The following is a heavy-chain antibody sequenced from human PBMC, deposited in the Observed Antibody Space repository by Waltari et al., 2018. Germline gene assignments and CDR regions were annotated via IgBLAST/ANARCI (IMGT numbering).Heavy chain of an antibody. CDR1: GSTFTAYY. D-gene: IGHD6-6*01. V-gene: IGHV1-69-2*01. CDR3: ATGWESSSSEDY. J-gene: IGHJ4*02. Sequence: EVQLVQSGAEVKKPGATVKISCKASGSTFTAYYMPSAQQAPGKGLEWMGRVDPEDGETIYAEKFQGRVTITADTSTDTAYMELSSLRSEDTAVYYCATGWESSSSEDYWGQGTLVTVSS. CDR2: VDPEDGET.